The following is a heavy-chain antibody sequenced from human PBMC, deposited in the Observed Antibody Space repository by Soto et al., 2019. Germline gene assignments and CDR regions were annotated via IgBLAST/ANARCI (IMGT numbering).Heavy chain of an antibody. Sequence: PSETLSLTCTLSGGSVRAPDWWNWVRQSPDKGLEWIAEVHISGHSNYNPSLRSRVSVSIDNSKNQFYLNLNSVTAADTAIYYFARVRQGCSANNCYFDPWGQGTRATVSS. J-gene: IGHJ5*01. CDR3: ARVRQGCSANNCYFDP. V-gene: IGHV4-4*02. D-gene: IGHD1-1*01. CDR2: VHISGHS. CDR1: GGSVRAPDW.